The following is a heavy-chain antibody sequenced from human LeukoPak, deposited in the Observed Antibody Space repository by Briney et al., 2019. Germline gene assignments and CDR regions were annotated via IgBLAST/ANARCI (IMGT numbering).Heavy chain of an antibody. Sequence: GGSLRLSCAASRFTFSSYAMSWVRQAPGKGLEWVSAISGSGGSTYYADSVKGRFTISRDNSKSTLYLQMNSLRADDTAIYYCAKYGSSWYVGWFDPWGQGTLVTVSS. D-gene: IGHD6-13*01. V-gene: IGHV3-23*01. CDR3: AKYGSSWYVGWFDP. CDR2: ISGSGGST. CDR1: RFTFSSYA. J-gene: IGHJ5*02.